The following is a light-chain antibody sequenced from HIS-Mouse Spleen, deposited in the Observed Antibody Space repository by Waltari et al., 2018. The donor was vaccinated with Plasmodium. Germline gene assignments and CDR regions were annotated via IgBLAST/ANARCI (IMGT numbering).Light chain of an antibody. CDR3: QAWDSSTVV. V-gene: IGLV3-1*01. CDR1: TLGVKY. J-gene: IGLJ2*01. Sequence: SYELTQPPSVSVSPGQTASITCSGDTLGVKYACWYLQNPGQSPVLVIYQDSKRPSGIPERFSGSNSGNTATLTISGTQAMDEADYYCQAWDSSTVVFGGGTKLTVL. CDR2: QDS.